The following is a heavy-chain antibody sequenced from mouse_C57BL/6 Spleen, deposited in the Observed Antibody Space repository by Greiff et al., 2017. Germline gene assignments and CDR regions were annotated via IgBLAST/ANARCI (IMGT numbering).Heavy chain of an antibody. CDR3: ARYYSYAMDY. V-gene: IGHV1-82*01. J-gene: IGHJ4*01. CDR1: GYAFSSSW. D-gene: IGHD2-12*01. CDR2: IYPGDGDT. Sequence: VMLVESGPELVKPGASVKISCKASGYAFSSSWMNWVKQRPGKGLEWIGRIYPGDGDTNYNGKFKGKATLTADKSSSTAYMQLSSLTSEDSAVYFCARYYSYAMDYWGQGTSVTVSS.